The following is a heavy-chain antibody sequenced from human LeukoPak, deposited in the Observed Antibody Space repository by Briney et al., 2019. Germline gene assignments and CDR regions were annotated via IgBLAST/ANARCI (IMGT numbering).Heavy chain of an antibody. V-gene: IGHV3-13*05. CDR3: ARARPFYGMDV. Sequence: GGSLRLSCAVSGFTFSSYDMHWVREATGKGLEWVSAIGTAGDPYYPGSVKGRFTISRDNAKNSLYLQMNSLRAGDTAVYYCARARPFYGMDVWGQGTTVTVSS. CDR1: GFTFSSYD. CDR2: IGTAGDP. J-gene: IGHJ6*02.